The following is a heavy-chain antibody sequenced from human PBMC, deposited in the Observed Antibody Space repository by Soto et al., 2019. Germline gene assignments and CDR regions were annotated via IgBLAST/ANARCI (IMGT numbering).Heavy chain of an antibody. Sequence: QVQLAESGGGVVQPGRSLRLSCAASGFTFSSYAMHWVRQAPGKGLEWVAVISYDGSNKYYADSVKGRFTISRDNSKNTLYLQMNSLRAEDTAVYYCARDPGYSYGYGFDYWGQGTLVTVSS. V-gene: IGHV3-30-3*01. J-gene: IGHJ4*02. CDR1: GFTFSSYA. D-gene: IGHD5-18*01. CDR2: ISYDGSNK. CDR3: ARDPGYSYGYGFDY.